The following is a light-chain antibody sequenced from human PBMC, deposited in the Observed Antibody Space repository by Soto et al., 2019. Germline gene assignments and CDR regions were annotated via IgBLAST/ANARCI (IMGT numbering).Light chain of an antibody. CDR2: DVS. CDR3: SSYTSSSTLVV. J-gene: IGLJ2*01. V-gene: IGLV2-14*01. CDR1: SSDVDGYKY. Sequence: QSALTQPASVSGSPEQSITISCTGTSSDVDGYKYVSWYQQHPGKAPKLMIYDVSNRPSGVSYRFSGSKSGNTASLTISGLQAEDEADYYCSSYTSSSTLVVFGGGTKLAVL.